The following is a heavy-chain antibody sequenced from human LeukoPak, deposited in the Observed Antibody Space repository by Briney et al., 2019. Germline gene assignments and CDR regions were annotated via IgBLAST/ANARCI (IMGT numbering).Heavy chain of an antibody. Sequence: GGSLRLSCAVSGFTFSSYWMSWVRQAPGKGLEWVANIKQDGSEKYYVDSVKGRFTISRDNAKNSLYLQMNSLRAEDTAVYYCASNGGYGQPPWVWGQGTLVTVSS. D-gene: IGHD1-1*01. V-gene: IGHV3-7*05. CDR1: GFTFSSYW. CDR2: IKQDGSEK. J-gene: IGHJ4*02. CDR3: ASNGGYGQPPWV.